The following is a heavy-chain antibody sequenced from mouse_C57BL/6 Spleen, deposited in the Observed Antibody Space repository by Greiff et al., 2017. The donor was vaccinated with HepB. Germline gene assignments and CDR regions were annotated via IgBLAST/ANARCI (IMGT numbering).Heavy chain of an antibody. CDR2: INPSTGGT. D-gene: IGHD1-1*01. J-gene: IGHJ2*01. CDR1: GYSFTGYY. CDR3: ARKGHYYGSSDY. Sequence: EVKLQESGPELVKPGASVKISCKASGYSFTGYYMNWVKQSPEKSLEWIGEINPSTGGTTYNQKFKAKATLTVDKSSSTAYMQLKSLTSEDSAVYYCARKGHYYGSSDYWGQGTTLTVSS. V-gene: IGHV1-42*01.